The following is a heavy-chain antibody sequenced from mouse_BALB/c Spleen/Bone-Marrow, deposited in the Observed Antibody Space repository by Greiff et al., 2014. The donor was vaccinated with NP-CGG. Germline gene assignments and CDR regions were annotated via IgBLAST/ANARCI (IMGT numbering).Heavy chain of an antibody. V-gene: IGHV7-3*02. CDR3: ARDMGLLRFDY. D-gene: IGHD2-3*01. Sequence: VQLQQSGGGLVQPGGSLRLSCATSGFTFTDYYMSWVRQPPGKALEWLTFIRNKANGYTTEYSASVKGRSTISRDNSQSILYLQMSTLRAEDSATYYCARDMGLLRFDYWGQGTTLTVSS. CDR2: IRNKANGYTT. J-gene: IGHJ2*01. CDR1: GFTFTDYY.